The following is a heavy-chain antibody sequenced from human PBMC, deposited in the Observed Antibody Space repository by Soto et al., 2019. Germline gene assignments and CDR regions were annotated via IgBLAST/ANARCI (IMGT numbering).Heavy chain of an antibody. CDR1: GGTFSSYA. V-gene: IGHV1-69*13. CDR2: IIPIFGTA. D-gene: IGHD3-22*01. Sequence: SVKVSCKASGGTFSSYAISWVRQAPGQGLEWMGGIIPIFGTANYAQKFQGRVTITADESTSTAYMELSSLRSEDTAVYDCARDSPGYYYDSSGLEFDPWGQGTLVTVSS. CDR3: ARDSPGYYYDSSGLEFDP. J-gene: IGHJ5*02.